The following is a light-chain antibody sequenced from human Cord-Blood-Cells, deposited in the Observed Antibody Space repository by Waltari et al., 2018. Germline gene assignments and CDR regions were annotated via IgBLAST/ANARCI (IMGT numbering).Light chain of an antibody. CDR1: SSDVGSYNL. V-gene: IGLV2-23*01. Sequence: QSALTQPASVSGSPGQSITISCTGTSSDVGSYNLVSWYQQHPGKAPKLMIYEGSKRPSGVSNRFSCSKSGNTSSLTLSGLQAEDEADYYCCSYAGSSTVVFGGGTKLTVL. CDR2: EGS. CDR3: CSYAGSSTVV. J-gene: IGLJ2*01.